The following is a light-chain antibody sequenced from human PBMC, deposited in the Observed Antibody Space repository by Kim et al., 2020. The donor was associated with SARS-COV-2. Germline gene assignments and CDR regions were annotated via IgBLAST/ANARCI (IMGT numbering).Light chain of an antibody. Sequence: QPVLTQPPSSSASPGDSARLTCTLPSDFNVASYTIYWYQQKTGSPPRYLLYFSSDSDEGKGSGVSSRFSGSKDVSANTAILLISGLQSEDEADYYCMIWPNYAYWVFGGGTQLTVL. CDR2: FSSDSDE. CDR3: MIWPNYAYWV. V-gene: IGLV5-37*01. CDR1: SDFNVASYT. J-gene: IGLJ3*02.